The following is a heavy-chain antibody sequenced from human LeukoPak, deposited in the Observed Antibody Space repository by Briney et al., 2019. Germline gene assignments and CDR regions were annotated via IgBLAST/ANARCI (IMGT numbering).Heavy chain of an antibody. CDR2: IWDTVIT. Sequence: NRSETLSLTCTVSAGSIRSYFSSWLRQPPRKGLEWIGFIWDTVITDNNPSLKSRVTTSLDTSKNHFSLMLRSVTAADTALYFCARRLVLATDHAFDIWGQGTLVTVSS. CDR1: AGSIRSYF. V-gene: IGHV4-59*01. J-gene: IGHJ3*02. CDR3: ARRLVLATDHAFDI. D-gene: IGHD5-12*01.